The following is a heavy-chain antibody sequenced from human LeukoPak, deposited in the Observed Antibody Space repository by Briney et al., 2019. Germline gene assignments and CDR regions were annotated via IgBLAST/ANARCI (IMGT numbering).Heavy chain of an antibody. V-gene: IGHV3-53*01. D-gene: IGHD3-10*01. CDR2: IFSDNT. J-gene: IGHJ4*02. CDR1: GFTVSSNS. Sequence: GGSLRLSCTVSGFTVSSNSMSWVRQAPGKGLEWVSFIFSDNTHYSDSVKGRFTISRDNSKNTLYLQTNSLRAEDTALYYCARELNYYGSGSTNHFDYWGQGTLVTVSS. CDR3: ARELNYYGSGSTNHFDY.